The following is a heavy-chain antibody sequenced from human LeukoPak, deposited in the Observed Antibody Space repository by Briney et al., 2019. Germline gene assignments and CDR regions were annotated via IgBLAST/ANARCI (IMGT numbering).Heavy chain of an antibody. CDR3: ARDHSGSYYYMDV. J-gene: IGHJ6*03. D-gene: IGHD3-10*01. CDR1: GFTFSRHT. V-gene: IGHV3-23*01. CDR2: IGESGETT. Sequence: GGSLRLSCAASGFTFSRHTMTWVRQAPGKGLEWVSCIGESGETTYYADSVKGRFTISRDNSKNTLHLQMNSLRAEDTAVYYCARDHSGSYYYMDVWGKGTTVTVSS.